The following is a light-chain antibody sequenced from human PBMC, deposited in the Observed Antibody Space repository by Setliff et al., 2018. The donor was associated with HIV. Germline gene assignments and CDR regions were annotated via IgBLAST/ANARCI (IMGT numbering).Light chain of an antibody. CDR3: AAWDDSLKGGV. V-gene: IGLV1-44*01. CDR1: RSNVGNNL. J-gene: IGLJ3*02. CDR2: SNS. Sequence: QSVLTQPPSASGTPGQRVTISCSGSRSNVGNNLVNWYQQLPGTAPKLLIYSNSQRPSGVPDRFSGSKSGASASLAISGLQSEDEADYYCAAWDDSLKGGVFGGGTKVTVL.